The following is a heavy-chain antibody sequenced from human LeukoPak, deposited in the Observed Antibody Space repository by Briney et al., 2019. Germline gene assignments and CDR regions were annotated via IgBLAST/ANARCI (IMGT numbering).Heavy chain of an antibody. Sequence: SETLSLTCAVYGGSFSGYYWSWIRQPPGKGLEWIGEINHSGSTNYNPSLKSRVTISVDTSKNQFSLKLSSVTAADTAVYYCASIITGINRYFDYWGQGTLVTVSS. J-gene: IGHJ4*02. V-gene: IGHV4-34*01. D-gene: IGHD1-20*01. CDR2: INHSGST. CDR1: GGSFSGYY. CDR3: ASIITGINRYFDY.